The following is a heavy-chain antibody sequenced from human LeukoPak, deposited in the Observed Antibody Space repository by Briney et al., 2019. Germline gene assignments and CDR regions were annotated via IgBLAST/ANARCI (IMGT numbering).Heavy chain of an antibody. CDR3: ARSSRELGGYAPWELMPPFDY. J-gene: IGHJ4*02. Sequence: SETLSLTCTVSGGSISSSGYCWGWIRQPPGKGLEWIGSIDYSGNTNYNPSLKSRVTIAVDMSKNQFSLKLSSVTAADTAVYYCARSSRELGGYAPWELMPPFDYWGQGTLVTVSS. CDR2: IDYSGNT. CDR1: GGSISSSGYC. V-gene: IGHV4-39*01. D-gene: IGHD1-7*01.